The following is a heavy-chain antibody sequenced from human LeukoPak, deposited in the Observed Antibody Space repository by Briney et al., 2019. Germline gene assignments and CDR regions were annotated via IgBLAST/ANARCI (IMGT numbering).Heavy chain of an antibody. Sequence: SETLSLTCTVSGGSISSTSYYWAWIRQPPGRGLEWSGSIYYDESTYYNSSLKSRATISEHPSHAQFSLKQNSVTAADTAVFCCAISNSVNRFDYWGQGTLVTVSS. D-gene: IGHD2-2*01. J-gene: IGHJ4*02. CDR3: AISNSVNRFDY. V-gene: IGHV4-39*01. CDR2: IYYDEST. CDR1: GGSISSTSYY.